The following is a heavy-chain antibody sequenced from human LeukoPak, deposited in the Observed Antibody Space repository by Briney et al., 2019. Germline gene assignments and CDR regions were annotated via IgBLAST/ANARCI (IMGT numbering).Heavy chain of an antibody. CDR2: INPNSGGT. CDR3: ARDIPRYYYGSGTSDY. V-gene: IGHV1-2*02. J-gene: IGHJ4*02. D-gene: IGHD3-10*01. Sequence: ASVKVSCKASGYTFTSYYMHWVRQAPGQGLEWMGWINPNSGGTNYAQKFQGRVTMTRGTSISTAYMELSRLRSDDTAVYYCARDIPRYYYGSGTSDYWGQGTLVTVSS. CDR1: GYTFTSYY.